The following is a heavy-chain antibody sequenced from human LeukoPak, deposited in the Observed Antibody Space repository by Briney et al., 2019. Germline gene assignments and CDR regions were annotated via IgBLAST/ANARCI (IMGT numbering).Heavy chain of an antibody. CDR1: GGSISSSSYY. CDR3: ARVAAAGDYYYYYYMDV. J-gene: IGHJ6*03. CDR2: IYYSGST. Sequence: PSQTLSLTRTVSGGSISSSSYYWGWIRQPPGKGLEWIGSIYYSGSTYYNPSLKSRVTISVDTSKNQFSLKLSSVTAADTAVYYCARVAAAGDYYYYYYMDVWGKGTTVTISS. D-gene: IGHD6-13*01. V-gene: IGHV4-39*07.